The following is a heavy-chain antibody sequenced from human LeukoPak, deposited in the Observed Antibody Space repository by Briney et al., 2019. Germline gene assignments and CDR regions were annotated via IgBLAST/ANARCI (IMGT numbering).Heavy chain of an antibody. CDR1: GFTFSSYA. J-gene: IGHJ4*02. V-gene: IGHV3-64D*06. CDR2: ISSNGGST. D-gene: IGHD5-12*01. CDR3: VKDVSRYSGYDSTFDY. Sequence: GGSLRLSCSASGFTFSSYAMHWVLQAPGKGLEYVSAISSNGGSTYYADSVKGRFTISRDNSKNTLYLQMSSLRAEDTAVYYCVKDVSRYSGYDSTFDYWGQGTLVTVSS.